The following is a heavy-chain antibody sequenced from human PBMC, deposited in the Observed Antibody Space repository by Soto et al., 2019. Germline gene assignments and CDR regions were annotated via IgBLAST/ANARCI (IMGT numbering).Heavy chain of an antibody. CDR3: ARSSTHLLVDY. V-gene: IGHV4-59*08. D-gene: IGHD3-3*01. J-gene: IGHJ4*02. Sequence: SETLSLTCTVSGGSISSYYWSWIRQPPGKGLEWIGYIYYSGSTNYNPSLKSRVTISVDTSKNQFSLKLSSVTAADTAVYYCARSSTHLLVDYWGQGTLVTVSS. CDR2: IYYSGST. CDR1: GGSISSYY.